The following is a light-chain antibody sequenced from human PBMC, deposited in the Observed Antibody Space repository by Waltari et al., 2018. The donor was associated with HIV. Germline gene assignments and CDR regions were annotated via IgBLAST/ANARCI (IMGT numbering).Light chain of an antibody. V-gene: IGLV6-57*03. CDR1: SGSLATNY. Sequence: NFMLPQPHSVSESPGKTVTISCTRRSGSLATNYVQWDQQRPGSAPTIVISDDNQRPSGVPNLFSGSIDSSSNSASLTISGLKTEDEADYYCQSYDASNQWVFGGGAKLTVL. J-gene: IGLJ3*02. CDR3: QSYDASNQWV. CDR2: DDN.